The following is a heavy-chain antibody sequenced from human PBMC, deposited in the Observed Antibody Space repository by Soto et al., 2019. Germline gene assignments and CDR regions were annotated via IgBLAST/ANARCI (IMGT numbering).Heavy chain of an antibody. D-gene: IGHD3-22*01. CDR3: ARGGNYYDSSGYYWSWYYYGMDV. CDR2: ISYDGSNK. Sequence: GSLRLSCAASGFTFSSYAMHWVRQAPGKGLEWVAVISYDGSNKYYADSVKGRFTISRDNSKNTLYLQMNSLRAEDTAVYYCARGGNYYDSSGYYWSWYYYGMDVWGQGTTVTVSS. V-gene: IGHV3-30-3*01. J-gene: IGHJ6*02. CDR1: GFTFSSYA.